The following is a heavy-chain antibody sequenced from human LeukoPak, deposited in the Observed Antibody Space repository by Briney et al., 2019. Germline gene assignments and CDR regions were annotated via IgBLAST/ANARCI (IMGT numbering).Heavy chain of an antibody. V-gene: IGHV1-2*04. Sequence: ASVKVSCKASGYTFTGYYMHWVRQAPGQGLEWMGWINPNSGGTNYAQKFQGWVTMTRDTSISTAYMELSRLRSDDTAVYYCARGDDILTGYSAFDYWGQGTLVTVCS. CDR1: GYTFTGYY. J-gene: IGHJ4*02. D-gene: IGHD3-9*01. CDR3: ARGDDILTGYSAFDY. CDR2: INPNSGGT.